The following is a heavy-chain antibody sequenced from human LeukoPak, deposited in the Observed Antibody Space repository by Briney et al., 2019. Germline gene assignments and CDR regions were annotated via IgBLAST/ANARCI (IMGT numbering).Heavy chain of an antibody. V-gene: IGHV4-31*03. D-gene: IGHD5-12*01. CDR2: IYYSGST. CDR3: ARVSGYDRPFDY. J-gene: IGHJ4*02. Sequence: SETLSLTCTVSGGSISCGGYYWSWIRQHPGKGLEWIGYIYYSGSTYYNPSLKSRVTISVDTSKNQFSLKLSSVTAADTAVYYCARVSGYDRPFDYWGQGTLVTVSS. CDR1: GGSISCGGYY.